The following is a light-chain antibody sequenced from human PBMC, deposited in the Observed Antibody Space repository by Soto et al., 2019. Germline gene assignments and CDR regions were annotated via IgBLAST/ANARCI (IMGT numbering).Light chain of an antibody. CDR3: QQYGSSPLT. CDR1: QSVSSSY. CDR2: GAS. Sequence: EIVLTQSPGTLSLSPGERATLSCRVSQSVSSSYLAWYQQKPGQAPRLLIYGASSRATGIPDRFSGSGSGTDFTLTISRLEPEDFAVYYCQQYGSSPLTFGGGTMLEIK. J-gene: IGKJ4*01. V-gene: IGKV3-20*01.